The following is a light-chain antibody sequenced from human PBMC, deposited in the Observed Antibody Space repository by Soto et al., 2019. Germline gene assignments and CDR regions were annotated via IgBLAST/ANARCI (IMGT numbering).Light chain of an antibody. J-gene: IGKJ5*01. CDR3: QHYYSYPIT. CDR2: AAS. CDR1: QGISSY. Sequence: AIRMTQSPSSFSASTGDRVTITCRASQGISSYLAWYQQKPGKAPKLLIYAASTLQSGVPSRFSGSGSGTDFTLTISCLQSEDVATYYCQHYYSYPITFGQGTRLEIK. V-gene: IGKV1-8*01.